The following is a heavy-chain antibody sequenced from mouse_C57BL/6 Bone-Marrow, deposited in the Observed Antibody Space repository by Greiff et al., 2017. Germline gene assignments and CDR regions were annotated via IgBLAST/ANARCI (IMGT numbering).Heavy chain of an antibody. CDR1: GYTFTSYW. CDR3: ARSRWAWFAY. V-gene: IGHV1-52*01. Sequence: VQLQQPGAELVRPGSSVKLSCKASGYTFTSYWMHWVKQRPIQGLEWIGNIDPSDSETHYNQKFKDKATLTVDKSSRTAYMQLSRLTSEDSAVYYCARSRWAWFAYWGQGTLVTVSA. D-gene: IGHD1-1*02. CDR2: IDPSDSET. J-gene: IGHJ3*01.